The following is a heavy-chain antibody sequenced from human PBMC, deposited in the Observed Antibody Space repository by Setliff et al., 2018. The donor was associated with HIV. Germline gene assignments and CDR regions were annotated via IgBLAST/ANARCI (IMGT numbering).Heavy chain of an antibody. CDR1: GFTFTSYG. V-gene: IGHV3-30*02. CDR2: IRYDGSNK. Sequence: SLKISCAASGFTFTSYGMHWVRQAPGKGLEWVAFIRYDGSNKYYGDSVKGRFTISRDNSKNTLYLQMNSLRAEDTAIYYCAKDRGTRTFYFDYWGLGTLVTVSS. CDR3: AKDRGTRTFYFDY. J-gene: IGHJ4*02. D-gene: IGHD3-16*01.